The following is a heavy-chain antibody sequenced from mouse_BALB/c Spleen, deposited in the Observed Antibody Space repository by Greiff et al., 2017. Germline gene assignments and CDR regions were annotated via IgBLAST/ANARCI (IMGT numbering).Heavy chain of an antibody. D-gene: IGHD2-1*01. CDR1: GFTFSSYA. Sequence: EVKLMESGGGLVKPGGSLKLSCAASGFTFSSYAMSWVRQTPEKRLEWVASISSGGSTYYPDSVKGRFTISRDNARNILYLQMSSLRSEDTAMYYCAREGVYGNDAMDYWGQGTSVTVSS. V-gene: IGHV5-6-5*01. CDR2: ISSGGST. J-gene: IGHJ4*01. CDR3: AREGVYGNDAMDY.